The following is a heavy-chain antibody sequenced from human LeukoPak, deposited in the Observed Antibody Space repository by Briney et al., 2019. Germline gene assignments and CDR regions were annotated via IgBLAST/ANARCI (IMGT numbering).Heavy chain of an antibody. Sequence: GGSLRLSCAASGFTFSNAWMSWVRQAPGKGLEWVGRIKSKTDGGTTDYAAPVKGRFTISRDDSKNTLYLHMNSLRAEDTAVYYCAKDRDSYDSSGYYYESAEYFQHWGQGTLVTVSS. CDR1: GFTFSNAW. J-gene: IGHJ1*01. CDR2: IKSKTDGGTT. V-gene: IGHV3-15*01. CDR3: AKDRDSYDSSGYYYESAEYFQH. D-gene: IGHD3-22*01.